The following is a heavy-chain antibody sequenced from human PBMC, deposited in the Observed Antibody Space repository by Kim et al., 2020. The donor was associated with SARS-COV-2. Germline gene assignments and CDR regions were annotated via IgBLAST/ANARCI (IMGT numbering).Heavy chain of an antibody. CDR3: ATDPFAVGPAFDY. J-gene: IGHJ4*02. D-gene: IGHD3-3*01. CDR1: GLTFSNNA. CDR2: ISDSGTKT. V-gene: IGHV3-23*01. Sequence: GGSLRLSCAASGLTFSNNAMGWVRQAPGKGLEWVSSISDSGTKTYHADSVRGRFTISRDNSKNILYLQMNNLRAEDTAIYFCATDPFAVGPAFDYWGQGTLVTVSS.